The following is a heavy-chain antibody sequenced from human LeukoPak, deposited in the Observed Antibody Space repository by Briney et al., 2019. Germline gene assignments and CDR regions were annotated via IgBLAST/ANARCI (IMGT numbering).Heavy chain of an antibody. CDR2: IYYSGST. Sequence: SETLSLTCTVSGGSISSYYWSWIRQPPGKGLEWIGCIYYSGSTNYNPSLKSRVTISVDTSKNQFSLKLSSVTAADTAVYYCARGSMGRWLQPFDYWGQGTLVTVSS. V-gene: IGHV4-59*01. D-gene: IGHD5-24*01. J-gene: IGHJ4*02. CDR1: GGSISSYY. CDR3: ARGSMGRWLQPFDY.